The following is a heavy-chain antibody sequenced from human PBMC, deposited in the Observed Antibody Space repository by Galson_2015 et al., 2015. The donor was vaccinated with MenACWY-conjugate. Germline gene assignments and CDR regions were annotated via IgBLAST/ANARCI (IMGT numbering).Heavy chain of an antibody. J-gene: IGHJ4*02. D-gene: IGHD2-2*01. CDR1: GFTFSTLA. V-gene: IGHV3-23*01. CDR3: AKDSLICRGISCLLNDN. Sequence: SLRLSCAASGFTFSTLAMSWVRQAPGKGLEWVSSITGNGVGTYYADSGKGRFTISRDNSKNKLYLQMNSLRAEDTAVYYCAKDSLICRGISCLLNDNSGQGILVPVSS. CDR2: ITGNGVGT.